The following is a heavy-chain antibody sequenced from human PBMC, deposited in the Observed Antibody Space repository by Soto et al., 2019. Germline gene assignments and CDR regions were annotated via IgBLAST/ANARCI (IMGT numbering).Heavy chain of an antibody. CDR2: VYYTGST. Sequence: PSETLSLTCTVSGDSIRTFYWGWMRQSPGKELEWIGYVYYTGSTNYNPSLKSRVTISVDRSKNQFSLKLTSANAADTAVYYCARGRTVRNYADDSSDYFYFFDYWGQGTQVTGSS. D-gene: IGHD3-22*01. J-gene: IGHJ4*02. CDR1: GDSIRTFY. CDR3: ARGRTVRNYADDSSDYFYFFDY. V-gene: IGHV4-59*01.